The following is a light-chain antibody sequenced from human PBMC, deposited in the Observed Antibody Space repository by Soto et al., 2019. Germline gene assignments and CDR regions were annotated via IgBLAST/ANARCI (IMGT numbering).Light chain of an antibody. CDR1: SGHSSYA. CDR2: VNSDGSH. CDR3: PTWGTGIVI. V-gene: IGLV4-69*01. J-gene: IGLJ2*01. Sequence: QSVLTQSPSASASLGASVKFTCTLSSGHSSYAIAWHQQQPEKGPRYLMKVNSDGSHDKGDGIPDRFSGSSSGAERYLTISSLHSEDEADYYCPTWGTGIVIFGGGTQLTVL.